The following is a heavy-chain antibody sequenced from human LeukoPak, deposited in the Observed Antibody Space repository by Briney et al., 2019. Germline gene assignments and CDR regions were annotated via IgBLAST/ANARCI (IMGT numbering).Heavy chain of an antibody. V-gene: IGHV4-38-2*01. CDR2: MHHSGNT. D-gene: IGHD2-2*01. Sequence: SETLSLTCAASGYPINTGYYWGWIRQPPGKGLEGIGSMHHSGNTYYNPSLRSRITISLDTSKNQLSLRVRSVTAADTAVYFCAKVVVPGASGAFDIWGQGTMVTVSS. CDR1: GYPINTGYY. J-gene: IGHJ3*02. CDR3: AKVVVPGASGAFDI.